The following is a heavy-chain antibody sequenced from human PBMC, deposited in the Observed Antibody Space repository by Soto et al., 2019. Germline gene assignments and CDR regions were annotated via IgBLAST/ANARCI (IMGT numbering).Heavy chain of an antibody. J-gene: IGHJ6*02. V-gene: IGHV4-59*01. CDR2: IYYSGST. Sequence: SETLSLTCTVSGGSISSYYWSWIRQPPGKGLEWIGYIYYSGSTNYNPSLKTRVTISVDTSKNQFSLKLSSVTAADTAVYYCARDSPVISTRRGSYYYGMDVWGQGTTVTVSS. CDR1: GGSISSYY. CDR3: ARDSPVISTRRGSYYYGMDV.